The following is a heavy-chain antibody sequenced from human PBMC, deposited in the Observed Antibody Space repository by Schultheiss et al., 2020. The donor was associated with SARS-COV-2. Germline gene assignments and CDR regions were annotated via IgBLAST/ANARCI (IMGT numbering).Heavy chain of an antibody. Sequence: GGSLRLSCAASGFTFSSYEMNWVRQAPGKGLEWVANINQAGSEKHYVDSVKGRFTISRDNVEDLLYLQMNSLRVEDTAVYFCARDHTAPGLILDSWGQGTLVTVSS. D-gene: IGHD6-13*01. V-gene: IGHV3-7*03. CDR1: GFTFSSYE. CDR2: INQAGSEK. J-gene: IGHJ4*02. CDR3: ARDHTAPGLILDS.